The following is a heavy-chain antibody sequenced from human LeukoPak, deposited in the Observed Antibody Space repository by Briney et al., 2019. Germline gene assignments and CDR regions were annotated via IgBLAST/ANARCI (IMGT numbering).Heavy chain of an antibody. D-gene: IGHD3-10*01. J-gene: IGHJ6*03. Sequence: SETLSLTCAVYGGSFSGYYWSWIRQPAGKGLEWIGRIYTSGSTNYNPSLKSRVTMSVDTSKNQFSLKLSSVTAADTAVYHCARDLYGSGSGYYYYYYMDVWGKGTTVTISS. CDR1: GGSFSGYY. V-gene: IGHV4-4*07. CDR2: IYTSGST. CDR3: ARDLYGSGSGYYYYYYMDV.